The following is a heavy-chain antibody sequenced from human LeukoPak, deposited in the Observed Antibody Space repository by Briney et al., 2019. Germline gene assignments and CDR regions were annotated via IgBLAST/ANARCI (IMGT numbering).Heavy chain of an antibody. V-gene: IGHV3-48*04. CDR2: IVGSSSTI. D-gene: IGHD1-1*01. CDR1: GFSFSTYS. CDR3: ATDSPETAAFDY. Sequence: GGSLRLSCAASGFSFSTYSMNWVRQAPGKRLEWVSYIVGSSSTIYYADSVKGRFTISRDNAKNSLYLQMDSLRAEDTAVYYCATDSPETAAFDYWGQGTLGTVSS. J-gene: IGHJ4*02.